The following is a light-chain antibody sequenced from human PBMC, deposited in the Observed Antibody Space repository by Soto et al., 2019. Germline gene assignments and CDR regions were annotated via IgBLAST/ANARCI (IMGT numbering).Light chain of an antibody. J-gene: IGLJ1*01. CDR3: CSYAGSYIYV. Sequence: QSALTQPRSVSGSPGQSVTISCTGTSSDVGGYNYVSWYQQHPGKAPKLMIYDVSKRPSGVPDRFSGSKSGNTASLTISGLQAEDEADYYCCSYAGSYIYVFGTGTKVTXL. CDR1: SSDVGGYNY. V-gene: IGLV2-11*01. CDR2: DVS.